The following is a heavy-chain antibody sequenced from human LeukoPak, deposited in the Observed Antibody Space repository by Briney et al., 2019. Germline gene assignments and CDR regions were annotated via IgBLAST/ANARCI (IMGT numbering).Heavy chain of an antibody. CDR1: GGTFSSYA. CDR3: ARAVAARPFDP. J-gene: IGHJ5*02. CDR2: IIPIFGIA. Sequence: SVKVSCKASGGTFSSYASSWVRQAPGQGLEWMGRIIPIFGIANYAQKFQGRVTITADQSTRTAYMEPSSLRSEDTAVYYCARAVAARPFDPWGQGTLVTVSS. V-gene: IGHV1-69*04. D-gene: IGHD6-6*01.